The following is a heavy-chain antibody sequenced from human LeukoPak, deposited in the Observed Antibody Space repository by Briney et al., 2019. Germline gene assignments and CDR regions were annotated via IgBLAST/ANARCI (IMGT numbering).Heavy chain of an antibody. J-gene: IGHJ5*02. D-gene: IGHD5-24*01. Sequence: ASVKVSCKASGYTFTDYYIHWVRQAPGQGLEWMAWMNPNSGGTSYAQKFQGRVTMTRDTSISTAYMELSRLRVDDTAVYYCAREGTARDGYKTWGQGTLVTVSS. CDR1: GYTFTDYY. V-gene: IGHV1-2*02. CDR2: MNPNSGGT. CDR3: AREGTARDGYKT.